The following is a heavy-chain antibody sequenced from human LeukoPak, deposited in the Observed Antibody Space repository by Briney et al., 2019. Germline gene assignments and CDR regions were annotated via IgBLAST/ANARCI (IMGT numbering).Heavy chain of an antibody. J-gene: IGHJ3*02. CDR2: IIPIFGTA. Sequence: GASVKVSFKASGGTFSSYAITWVRQAPGQGLEWMGGIIPIFGTANYAQKFQGRVTITADESTSTAYMELSSLRSEDTAVYYCARENRYFDWSRAFDIWGQGTMVTVSS. CDR3: ARENRYFDWSRAFDI. D-gene: IGHD3-9*01. CDR1: GGTFSSYA. V-gene: IGHV1-69*13.